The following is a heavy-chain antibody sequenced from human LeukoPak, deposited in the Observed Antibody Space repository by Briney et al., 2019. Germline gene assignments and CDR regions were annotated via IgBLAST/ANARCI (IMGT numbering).Heavy chain of an antibody. CDR2: ISDSVVST. D-gene: IGHD2-15*01. V-gene: IGHV3-23*01. CDR1: GFTFSSYA. Sequence: GGSLRLSCAASGFTFSSYAMSGVRQAPGKGLEWVSGISDSVVSTHYADSVKGRFTISRDNSKNPLYLQMNSLSAEDTALYYCAKDLARIGARQSDYWGQGTLVTVSS. CDR3: AKDLARIGARQSDY. J-gene: IGHJ4*02.